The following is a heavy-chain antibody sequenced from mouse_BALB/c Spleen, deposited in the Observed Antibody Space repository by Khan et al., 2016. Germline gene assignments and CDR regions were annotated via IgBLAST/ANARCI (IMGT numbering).Heavy chain of an antibody. J-gene: IGHJ3*01. D-gene: IGHD2-1*01. CDR2: INTNTGKP. V-gene: IGHV9-3*02. CDR3: ARYGTGTWFAY. CDR1: GYTFTNYG. Sequence: QIQLVQSGPELKKPGETVKISCKASGYTFTNYGMTWVKQAPGKGLKWMGWINTNTGKPTYAEEFKGRFAFSLETSASTAYLQIYNLKNEDTATYFCARYGTGTWFAYWGQGTLVTVSA.